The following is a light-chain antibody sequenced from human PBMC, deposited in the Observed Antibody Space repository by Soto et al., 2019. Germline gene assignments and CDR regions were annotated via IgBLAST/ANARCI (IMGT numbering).Light chain of an antibody. CDR2: MAS. J-gene: IGKJ1*01. CDR1: QSVSSW. CDR3: QQYSSLPRI. V-gene: IGKV3-20*01. Sequence: LLTQSPATLSLSPGERATLTCRASQSVSSWLAWYHQRPGQAPRLLIHMASRLDTGIPARFTGSGSGTEFTLTITRLEPEDFAVYYCQQYSSLPRIFGQGTKVDI.